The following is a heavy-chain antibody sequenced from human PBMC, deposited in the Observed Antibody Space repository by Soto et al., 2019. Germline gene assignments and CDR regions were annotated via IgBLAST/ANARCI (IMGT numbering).Heavy chain of an antibody. J-gene: IGHJ5*02. V-gene: IGHV4-59*01. CDR1: GGSISSYY. D-gene: IGHD2-15*01. CDR2: IYYSGST. Sequence: QVQLQESGPGLVKPSETLSLTCTVSGGSISSYYWSWIRQPPGKGLEWIGYIYYSGSTNYNPSLTSRGTISVDTSKNQFSLKLSSVTAADTAVYYCARVIGVAATYNWFDPWGQGTLVTVSS. CDR3: ARVIGVAATYNWFDP.